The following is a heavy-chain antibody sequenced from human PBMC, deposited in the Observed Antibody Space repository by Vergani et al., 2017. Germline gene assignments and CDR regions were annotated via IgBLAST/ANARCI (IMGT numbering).Heavy chain of an antibody. D-gene: IGHD3-22*01. CDR3: TRGWYYDSIAYLAY. CDR2: INPSCAST. Sequence: QVQLVLPGAEVKKPEASVKVSCKASVYTFTSYYIHSVRQAPGQGLEWRGIINPSCASTSYAQKFQGRLTMTRDTSTSTVYMELSILRSEDTAVYYCTRGWYYDSIAYLAYWGQGALVTVSS. J-gene: IGHJ4*02. V-gene: IGHV1-46*03. CDR1: VYTFTSYY.